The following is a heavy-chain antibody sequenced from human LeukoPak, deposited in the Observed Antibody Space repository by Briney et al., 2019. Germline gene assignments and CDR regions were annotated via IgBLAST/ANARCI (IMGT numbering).Heavy chain of an antibody. D-gene: IGHD3-10*01. CDR2: ISYDGSVQ. CDR1: GFTFSHYA. J-gene: IGHJ5*02. CDR3: ARVRYYGSGSYHNWFDP. Sequence: GRSLRLSCAASGFTFSHYAMYWVRQAPGKGLEWVALISYDGSVQYYADSVKGRFTISRDSPKNTLYLQMNSLRPEDTAVYYCARVRYYGSGSYHNWFDPWGQGTLVTVSS. V-gene: IGHV3-30*04.